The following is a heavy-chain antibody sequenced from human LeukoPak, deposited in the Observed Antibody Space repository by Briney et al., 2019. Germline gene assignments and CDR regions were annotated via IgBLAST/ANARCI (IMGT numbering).Heavy chain of an antibody. D-gene: IGHD4-11*01. CDR2: ISGSGGST. Sequence: SCKASGYTFTSYGISWVRQAPGKGLEWVSAISGSGGSTYYADSVKGRFTISRDNSKNTLYLQMNSLRAEDTAVYYCAKGNSNYEYYYYYMDVWGKGTTVTVSS. J-gene: IGHJ6*03. CDR3: AKGNSNYEYYYYYMDV. CDR1: GYTFTSYG. V-gene: IGHV3-23*01.